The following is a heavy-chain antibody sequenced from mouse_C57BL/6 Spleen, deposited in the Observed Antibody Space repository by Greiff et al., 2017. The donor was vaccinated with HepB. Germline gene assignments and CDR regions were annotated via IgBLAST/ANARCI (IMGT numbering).Heavy chain of an antibody. Sequence: VQLVESGAELVKPGASVKISCKASGYAFSSYWMNWVKQRPGKGLEWIGQIYPGDGDTNYNGKFKGKATLTADKSSSTAYMQLSSLTSEDSAVYFCARSGGPAWFAYWGQGTLVTVSA. J-gene: IGHJ3*01. CDR3: ARSGGPAWFAY. CDR2: IYPGDGDT. D-gene: IGHD3-2*02. V-gene: IGHV1-80*01. CDR1: GYAFSSYW.